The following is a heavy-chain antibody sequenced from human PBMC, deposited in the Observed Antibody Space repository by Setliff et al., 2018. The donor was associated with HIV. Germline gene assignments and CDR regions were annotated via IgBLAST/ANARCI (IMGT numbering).Heavy chain of an antibody. CDR3: ARLRITMIMMLNYFDY. D-gene: IGHD3-22*01. V-gene: IGHV4-61*02. CDR2: IYSSGSS. CDR1: GGSINRSNYY. Sequence: SETLSLTCTVPGGSINRSNYYWSRVRQPAGKGLEWIGRIYSSGSSNYNPSVKSRVTMSVDTSKNQFSLRLTSVTAADTAVYFCARLRITMIMMLNYFDYWGQGTLVTVSS. J-gene: IGHJ4*02.